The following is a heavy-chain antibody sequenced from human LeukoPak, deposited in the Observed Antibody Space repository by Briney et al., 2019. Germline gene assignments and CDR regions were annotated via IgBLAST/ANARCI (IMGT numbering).Heavy chain of an antibody. CDR3: TTDYYDSSGYYS. J-gene: IGHJ5*02. CDR2: IKSKTDGGTT. Sequence: GGSLRLSCAASGFTFSNFWMHWVRQAPGKGLVWVGRIKSKTDGGTTDYAAPVKGRFTISRDDSKNTLYLQMNSLKTEDTAVYYCTTDYYDSSGYYSWGQGTLVTVSS. CDR1: GFTFSNFW. D-gene: IGHD3-22*01. V-gene: IGHV3-15*07.